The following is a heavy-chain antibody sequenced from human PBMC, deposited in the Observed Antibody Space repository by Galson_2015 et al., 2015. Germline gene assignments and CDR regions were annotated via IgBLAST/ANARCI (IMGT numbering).Heavy chain of an antibody. Sequence: SVKVSCKASGYTFTGYYLRWVRQAPGQGLEWMGWINPHSGGTSYAQKFQGWVTMARDTSISTAYIELSRLRSDDTAVYYCARGQGSTTGGGDYWGQGTLVTVSS. V-gene: IGHV1-2*04. D-gene: IGHD2/OR15-2a*01. CDR2: INPHSGGT. J-gene: IGHJ4*02. CDR1: GYTFTGYY. CDR3: ARGQGSTTGGGDY.